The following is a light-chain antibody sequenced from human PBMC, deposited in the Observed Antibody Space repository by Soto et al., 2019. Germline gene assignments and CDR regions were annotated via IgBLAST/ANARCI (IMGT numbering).Light chain of an antibody. J-gene: IGKJ1*01. Sequence: DIVMTQSPDSLAVSLGERATINCKSSQSVLYSSNNKNYLAWYQRKPGQPPKLLIYWASTRESGVPDRFSGSGSGTDFTRTISSLQAEDVAVYYCQQYYSTPRTFGQGTKVEIK. CDR3: QQYYSTPRT. CDR2: WAS. CDR1: QSVLYSSNNKNY. V-gene: IGKV4-1*01.